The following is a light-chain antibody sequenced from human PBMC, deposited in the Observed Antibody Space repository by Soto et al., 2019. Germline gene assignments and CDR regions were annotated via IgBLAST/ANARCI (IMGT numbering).Light chain of an antibody. V-gene: IGKV3-15*01. CDR2: DAS. Sequence: EIVMTQSPAILSVSPGERATLSCRASQSVSSNVAWYQQKPGQAPRLLIYDASTRATGIPARFSGSGSGTEFTLTISSLQSEDFAVYYCQQYNNWPWTFGQGTKVEIK. J-gene: IGKJ1*01. CDR3: QQYNNWPWT. CDR1: QSVSSN.